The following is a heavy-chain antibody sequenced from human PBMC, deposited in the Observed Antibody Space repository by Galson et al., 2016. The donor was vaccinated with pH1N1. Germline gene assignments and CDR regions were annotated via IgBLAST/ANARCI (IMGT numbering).Heavy chain of an antibody. Sequence: QSGAEVKKPGESLRISCKASGYYFSHYWIGWVRQMPGKGLEWMGIIFPGDSNLKYSPSFQGQVIISADKSLTTVYLQWNSLKASDTAIYYCALLGAPQGQDYYCHDGMYVWGQGTTVIVSS. CDR3: ALLGAPQGQDYYCHDGMYV. D-gene: IGHD3-16*01. CDR1: GYYFSHYW. J-gene: IGHJ6*02. V-gene: IGHV5-51*03. CDR2: IFPGDSNL.